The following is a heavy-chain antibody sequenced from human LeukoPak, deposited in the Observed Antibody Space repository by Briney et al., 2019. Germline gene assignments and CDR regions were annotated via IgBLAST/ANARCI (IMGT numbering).Heavy chain of an antibody. J-gene: IGHJ4*02. V-gene: IGHV7-4-1*02. CDR1: GYTFTSYA. CDR3: ARRKYDYVWGSYRQDY. D-gene: IGHD3-16*02. CDR2: INTNTGNP. Sequence: ASVKVSCKASGYTFTSYAMNWVRQAPGQGLEWMGWINTNTGNPTYAQGFTGRFVFSLDTSVSTAYLQISSLKAEDTAVYYCARRKYDYVWGSYRQDYWGQGTLVTVSS.